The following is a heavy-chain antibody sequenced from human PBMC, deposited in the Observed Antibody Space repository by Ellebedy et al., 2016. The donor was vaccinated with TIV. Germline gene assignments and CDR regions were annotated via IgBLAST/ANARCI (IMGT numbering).Heavy chain of an antibody. CDR2: INAGNGNT. D-gene: IGHD3-9*01. V-gene: IGHV1-3*01. CDR1: GYTFTTYA. CDR3: ARDRWNILTGYLNDY. J-gene: IGHJ4*02. Sequence: ASVKVSCKASGYTFTTYAMHWVRQAPGQRLEWMGWINAGNGNTKYSQKFQGRVTMTTDTSTSTAYMELRSLRSDNTAVYYCARDRWNILTGYLNDYWGQGTLVTVSS.